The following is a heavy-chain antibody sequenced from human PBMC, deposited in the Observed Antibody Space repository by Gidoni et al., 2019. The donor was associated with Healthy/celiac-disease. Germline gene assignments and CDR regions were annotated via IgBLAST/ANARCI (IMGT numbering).Heavy chain of an antibody. Sequence: GYIYYSGSTNYNPSLKSRVTISVDTSKNQFSLKLSSVTAADTAVYYCARRVATRGYYFDYWGQGTLVTVSS. CDR2: IYYSGST. D-gene: IGHD5-12*01. CDR3: ARRVATRGYYFDY. V-gene: IGHV4-59*01. J-gene: IGHJ4*02.